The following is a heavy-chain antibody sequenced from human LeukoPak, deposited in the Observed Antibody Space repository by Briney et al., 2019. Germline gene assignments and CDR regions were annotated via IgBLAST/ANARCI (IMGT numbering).Heavy chain of an antibody. D-gene: IGHD5-18*01. CDR2: ISYDGSNK. Sequence: GGSLRLSCAASGFTLSSYGMHWARQAPGKGLEWVAVISYDGSNKYYADSVKGRFTISRDNSKNTLYLQMNSLRAEDTAVYYCAKAGYSYGFDYWGQGTLVTVSS. CDR1: GFTLSSYG. V-gene: IGHV3-30*18. CDR3: AKAGYSYGFDY. J-gene: IGHJ4*02.